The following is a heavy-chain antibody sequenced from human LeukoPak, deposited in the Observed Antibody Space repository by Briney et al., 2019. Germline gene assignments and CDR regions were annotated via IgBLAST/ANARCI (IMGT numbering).Heavy chain of an antibody. CDR2: TTGSGGST. J-gene: IGHJ6*03. CDR1: GFTFRSYA. Sequence: GGSLRLSCAASGFTFRSYAMSWVRLAPGKGLEWVSATTGSGGSTYYADSVKGRFTISRDNSKNTLYLQMNSLRAEDTAVYYCAKGVGYYYYMDVWGNGTTVTVSS. CDR3: AKGVGYYYYMDV. V-gene: IGHV3-23*01.